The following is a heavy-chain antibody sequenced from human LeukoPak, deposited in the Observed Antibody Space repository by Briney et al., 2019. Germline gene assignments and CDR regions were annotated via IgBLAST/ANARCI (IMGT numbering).Heavy chain of an antibody. CDR2: IIPIFGTA. J-gene: IGHJ4*02. Sequence: ASVKVSCEASGCTFSSYAISWVRQAPGQGLEWMGGIIPIFGTANYAQKFQGRVTITADKSTSTAYMELSSLRSEDTAVYYCARGRLQFGLFDYWGQGTLVTVSS. V-gene: IGHV1-69*06. D-gene: IGHD5-24*01. CDR1: GCTFSSYA. CDR3: ARGRLQFGLFDY.